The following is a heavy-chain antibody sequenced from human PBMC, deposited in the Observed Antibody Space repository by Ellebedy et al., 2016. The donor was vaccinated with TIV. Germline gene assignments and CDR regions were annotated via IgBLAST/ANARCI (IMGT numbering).Heavy chain of an antibody. CDR2: INTNTGNP. Sequence: ASVKVSCKASGYTFTNYDLSWVRQAPGQGLEWLGWINTNTGNPTYAQGFTGRFVFSLDTSVSTAYLQISSLKAEDTAVYYCARGAAAGFFWYFDLWGRGTLVTVSS. J-gene: IGHJ2*01. CDR1: GYTFTNYD. D-gene: IGHD6-13*01. V-gene: IGHV7-4-1*02. CDR3: ARGAAAGFFWYFDL.